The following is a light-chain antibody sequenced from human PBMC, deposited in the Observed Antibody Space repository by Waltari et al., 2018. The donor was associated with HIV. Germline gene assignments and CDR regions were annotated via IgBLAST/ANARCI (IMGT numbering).Light chain of an antibody. V-gene: IGLV1-40*01. CDR2: GNT. CDR1: RSNIGAGYD. Sequence: RSNIGAGYDVQWYQQLPGTAPKLLIYGNTNRPSGVPDRFSGSKSGTSASLDITGLQAEDEADYYCQSYDSSLSGSKIFGGGTKLTVL. J-gene: IGLJ2*01. CDR3: QSYDSSLSGSKI.